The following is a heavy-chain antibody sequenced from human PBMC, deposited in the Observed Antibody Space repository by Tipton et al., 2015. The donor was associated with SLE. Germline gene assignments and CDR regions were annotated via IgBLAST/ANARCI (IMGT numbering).Heavy chain of an antibody. V-gene: IGHV4-39*02. D-gene: IGHD2/OR15-2a*01. J-gene: IGHJ4*02. CDR2: IYYSGST. Sequence: TLSLTCTVSGGSISSSSYYWGWIRQPPGKGLEWIGSIYYSGSTYYNPSLKSRVTISADTSKNHLSLKLTSVTAADTAVYFCARPSSVRTLLWPTFAYWGQGTLVTVSS. CDR3: ARPSSVRTLLWPTFAY. CDR1: GGSISSSSYY.